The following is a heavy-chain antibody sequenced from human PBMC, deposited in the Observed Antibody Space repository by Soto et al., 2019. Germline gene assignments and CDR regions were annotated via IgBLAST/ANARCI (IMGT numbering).Heavy chain of an antibody. Sequence: LSLTCTVSGGSISSGGYYWSWIRQHPGKGLEWIGYIYYSGSTYYNPSLKSRVTISVDTSKNQFSLKLSSVTAADTAVYYCARGFGSSSWYGPCCYFDYWGQGTLVTVSS. CDR1: GGSISSGGYY. V-gene: IGHV4-31*03. CDR2: IYYSGST. D-gene: IGHD6-13*01. J-gene: IGHJ4*02. CDR3: ARGFGSSSWYGPCCYFDY.